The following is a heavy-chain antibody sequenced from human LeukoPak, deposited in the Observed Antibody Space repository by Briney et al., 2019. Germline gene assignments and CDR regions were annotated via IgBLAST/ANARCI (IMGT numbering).Heavy chain of an antibody. CDR2: LFSTGSA. CDR3: ARFKSGGFSYFDS. D-gene: IGHD3-3*01. J-gene: IGHJ4*02. CDR1: VASLTRPTYY. V-gene: IGHV4-61*01. Sequence: PSETLSLTCSVSVASLTRPTYYQWSWIRPPPGKGLELIGSLFSTGSATLNPSLKSRVTMSLDTSKSQFSLKLSSGTAQDSAVYYCARFKSGGFSYFDSWGQGTLVAVSS.